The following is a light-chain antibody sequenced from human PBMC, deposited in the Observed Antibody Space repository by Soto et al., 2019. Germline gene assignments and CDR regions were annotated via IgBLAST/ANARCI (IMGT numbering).Light chain of an antibody. J-gene: IGKJ2*01. CDR2: GSS. CDR1: QSVINNY. V-gene: IGKV3-20*01. CDR3: QQYGSSPPYT. Sequence: EDVLTQSPGTLSLSPGERATLSCRASQSVINNYFAWYQQKPGQAPRLLIFGSSDRATGTPDSFSGSGSGTDFPLTISRLEPEDFAVYYCQQYGSSPPYTFGQGTKLAIK.